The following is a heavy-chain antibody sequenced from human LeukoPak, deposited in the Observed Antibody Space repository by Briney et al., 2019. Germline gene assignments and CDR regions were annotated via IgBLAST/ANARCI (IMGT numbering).Heavy chain of an antibody. J-gene: IGHJ4*02. CDR1: GGSISSSNYY. CDR3: ARHRVTAPTGFDY. CDR2: IYYGGST. V-gene: IGHV4-39*01. D-gene: IGHD2-2*01. Sequence: SETLSLTCTVSGGSISSSNYYWGWIRQPPGKGLEWTGSIYYGGSTFYNPSLTSRLTISVDTSKNQFSLKLSSLTAADTAVYYCARHRVTAPTGFDYWGQGTLVTVSS.